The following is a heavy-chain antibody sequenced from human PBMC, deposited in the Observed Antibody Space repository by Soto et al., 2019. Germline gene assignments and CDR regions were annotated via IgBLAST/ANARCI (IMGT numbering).Heavy chain of an antibody. CDR2: IIPIFGTA. CDR1: GGTFNRNT. CDR3: ARQFDYDSSGYYYAY. J-gene: IGHJ4*02. Sequence: SVKVSCKASGGTFNRNTISWVRQAPGQGLEWMGGIIPIFGTANYAQKFQGRVTITADESTNTAYMELSRLRSEDTAVYYCARQFDYDSSGYYYAYWGQGTLVTVSS. D-gene: IGHD3-22*01. V-gene: IGHV1-69*13.